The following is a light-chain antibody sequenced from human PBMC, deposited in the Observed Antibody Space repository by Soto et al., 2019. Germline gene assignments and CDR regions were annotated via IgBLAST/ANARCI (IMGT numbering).Light chain of an antibody. CDR3: ISYAGSSNFVV. J-gene: IGLJ2*01. CDR1: SSDVGSYNY. V-gene: IGLV2-8*01. Sequence: QSALTQPPSASGSPGQSVTISCTGTSSDVGSYNYVSWIRQRPGTAPKLMIYEVTKQPSGVPDRFSGSKSGNTASLTVSGLQAEDEADYFCISYAGSSNFVVFGGGTKVTVL. CDR2: EVT.